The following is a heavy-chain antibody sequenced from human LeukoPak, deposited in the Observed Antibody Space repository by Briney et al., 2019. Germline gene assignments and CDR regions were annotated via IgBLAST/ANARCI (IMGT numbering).Heavy chain of an antibody. CDR3: ARVRVHGYCSSTSCYSILLNWNYEGWFYP. CDR2: IYYSGST. V-gene: IGHV4-39*01. D-gene: IGHD2-2*03. Sequence: PSETLSPTCTVSGGSISSSSYYWGWIRQPPGKGLEWIGSIYYSGSTYYNPSLKSRVTISVDTSKNQFSLKLSSVTAADTAVYYCARVRVHGYCSSTSCYSILLNWNYEGWFYPWGQGTLVTVSS. J-gene: IGHJ5*02. CDR1: GGSISSSSYY.